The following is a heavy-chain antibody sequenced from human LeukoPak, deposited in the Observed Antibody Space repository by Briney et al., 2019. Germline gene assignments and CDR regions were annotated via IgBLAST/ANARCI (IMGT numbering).Heavy chain of an antibody. CDR1: GYTLTELS. D-gene: IGHD2-15*01. Sequence: ASVTVSCKVSGYTLTELSMHWVRQAPGKGLEWMGGFDPEDGETIYAQKFQGRVTMTEDTSTDTAYMELSSLRSEDTAVYYCATDGGYCSGGSCYNWGQGTLVTVSS. CDR3: ATDGGYCSGGSCYN. CDR2: FDPEDGET. J-gene: IGHJ4*02. V-gene: IGHV1-24*01.